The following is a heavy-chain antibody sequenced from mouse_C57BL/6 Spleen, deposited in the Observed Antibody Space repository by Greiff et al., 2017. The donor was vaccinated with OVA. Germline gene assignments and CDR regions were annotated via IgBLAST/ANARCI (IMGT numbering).Heavy chain of an antibody. CDR2: INPSNGGT. J-gene: IGHJ2*01. Sequence: QVQLQQSGTELVKPGASVKLSCKASGYTFTSYWMHWVKQRPGQGLEWIGNINPSNGGTNYNEKFKSKATLTVDKSSSTAYMQLSSLTSEDSAVYYCARASSGSLDYFDYWGQGTTLTVSS. CDR3: ARASSGSLDYFDY. D-gene: IGHD3-2*02. CDR1: GYTFTSYW. V-gene: IGHV1-53*01.